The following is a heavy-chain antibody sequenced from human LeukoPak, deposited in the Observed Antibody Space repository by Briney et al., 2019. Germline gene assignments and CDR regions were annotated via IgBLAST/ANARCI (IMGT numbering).Heavy chain of an antibody. CDR1: GVSFGSYW. D-gene: IGHD2-21*01. CDR2: ISGSGGST. CDR3: ARDLFPDRDGY. V-gene: IGHV3-23*01. J-gene: IGHJ4*02. Sequence: RGSLRLSCAASGVSFGSYWMSWVRQAPGKGLGWVSAISGSGGSTYYADSVKGRFTISRDNAKNTLYLQMNSLRAEDTAVYYCARDLFPDRDGYWGQGTLVTVSS.